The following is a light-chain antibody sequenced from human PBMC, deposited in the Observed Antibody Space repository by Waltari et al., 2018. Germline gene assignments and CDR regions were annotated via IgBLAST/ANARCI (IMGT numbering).Light chain of an antibody. Sequence: HSALTQPASVSGSTGQSITIPCSGTSRDIGRYNYVSWYQQHPGKAPKLLIYDVTNRPSGVSNRFSGSKSGNTASLTISGLQAEDEAVYFCISYTSGTTDWVFGGGTKLTVL. V-gene: IGLV2-14*03. J-gene: IGLJ3*02. CDR2: DVT. CDR1: SRDIGRYNY. CDR3: ISYTSGTTDWV.